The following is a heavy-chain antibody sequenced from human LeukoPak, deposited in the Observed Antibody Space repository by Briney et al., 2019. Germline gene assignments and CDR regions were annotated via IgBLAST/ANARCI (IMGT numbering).Heavy chain of an antibody. D-gene: IGHD1-26*01. CDR2: IYYSGST. V-gene: IGHV4-59*01. CDR1: GGSISSYY. J-gene: IGHJ3*02. CDR3: ARDNPYSGSYSKAFDI. Sequence: PSETLSLTCTVSGGSISSYYWSWIRQPPGKGLEWIGYIYYSGSTNYNPSLKSRVTISVDTSKNQFSLKLSSVTAADTAVYYCARDNPYSGSYSKAFDIWGQGTMVTVSS.